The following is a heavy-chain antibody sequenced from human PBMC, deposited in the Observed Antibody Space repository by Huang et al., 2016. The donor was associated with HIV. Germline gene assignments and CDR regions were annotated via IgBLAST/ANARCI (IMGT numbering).Heavy chain of an antibody. D-gene: IGHD2-8*01. J-gene: IGHJ4*02. V-gene: IGHV3-9*01. Sequence: VQLVESGGGLVQPGWSLRLSCAASGFAFSQYAIHWVRQSPGKGLGWVSGIGGNSGDIAYAASVRGLFVISRDNAKKSLYLKMNGLRLEDTALYFCVIMDDYFDYWGQGVLVGVSS. CDR3: VIMDDYFDY. CDR2: IGGNSGDI. CDR1: GFAFSQYA.